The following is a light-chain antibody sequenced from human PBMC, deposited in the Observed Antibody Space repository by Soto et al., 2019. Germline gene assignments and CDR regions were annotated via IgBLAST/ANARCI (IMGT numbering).Light chain of an antibody. CDR1: QSVLYSSNNKNY. J-gene: IGKJ2*01. Sequence: DIVMTQSPDSLAVSLGERATINCKSSQSVLYSSNNKNYLAWYQQKPGQPPKLLIYWASTRESGVPDRFSGRGSGTDFTLTISSLQAEDVAVYYCHQYYSTRPYTFGQGTKLEIK. CDR2: WAS. V-gene: IGKV4-1*01. CDR3: HQYYSTRPYT.